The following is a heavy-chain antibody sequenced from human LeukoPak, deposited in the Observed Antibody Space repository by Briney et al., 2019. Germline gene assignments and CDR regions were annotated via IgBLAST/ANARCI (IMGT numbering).Heavy chain of an antibody. CDR3: ARGHNWGFDY. CDR1: GFTVSSNY. V-gene: IGHV3-66*01. Sequence: GGSLRLSCADSGFTVSSNYMRWVRQAPGKGLEWVSVIYSGGSTHYADSVKGRFTISRDNSKNTLYLQMNSLRDDDTAVYYCARGHNWGFDYWGQGILVTVSS. D-gene: IGHD7-27*01. J-gene: IGHJ4*02. CDR2: IYSGGST.